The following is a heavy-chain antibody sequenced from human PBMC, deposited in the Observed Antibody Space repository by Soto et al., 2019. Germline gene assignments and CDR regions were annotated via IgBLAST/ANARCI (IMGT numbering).Heavy chain of an antibody. V-gene: IGHV3-23*01. CDR2: IRGSGDGT. D-gene: IGHD3-10*01. CDR1: GFIFSNYA. Sequence: EVQLLESGGGLVQPGGSLRLSCTASGFIFSNYAMTWVRQTPGRGLEWVSAIRGSGDGTFYADSVKGRFTISRDNSKNTLYLHVNSLRAEDTAVYYCANHGLRGFDYWGQGTLVTVSS. CDR3: ANHGLRGFDY. J-gene: IGHJ4*02.